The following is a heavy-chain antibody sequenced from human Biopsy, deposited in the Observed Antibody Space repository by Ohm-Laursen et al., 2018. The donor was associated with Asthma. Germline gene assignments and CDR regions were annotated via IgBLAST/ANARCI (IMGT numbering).Heavy chain of an antibody. Sequence: SAAKVSSKTSGYTFNSAGITWVRQAPGQGLEWMGWISVYNGNTKVAQKLQARVTMITDTSTSTAYMELRSLRSDDTAGYFCARAVDYSHYYGIDVWGQGTTVTVS. D-gene: IGHD3-10*01. CDR1: GYTFNSAG. V-gene: IGHV1-18*01. CDR2: ISVYNGNT. CDR3: ARAVDYSHYYGIDV. J-gene: IGHJ6*02.